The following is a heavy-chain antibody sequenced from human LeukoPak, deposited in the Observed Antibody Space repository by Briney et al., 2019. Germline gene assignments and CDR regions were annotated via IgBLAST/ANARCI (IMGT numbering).Heavy chain of an antibody. V-gene: IGHV4-34*01. J-gene: IGHJ4*02. CDR1: GGSFSGYY. CDR3: ARGSLVTQVVLIDY. D-gene: IGHD3-16*02. CDR2: INHSGST. Sequence: SETLSLTCAVYGGSFSGYYWSWIRQPPGKGLEWIGEINHSGSTNYNPSLKSRVTISVDTSKNQFSLKLSSVTAADTAVYYCARGSLVTQVVLIDYWGQGTLVTVSS.